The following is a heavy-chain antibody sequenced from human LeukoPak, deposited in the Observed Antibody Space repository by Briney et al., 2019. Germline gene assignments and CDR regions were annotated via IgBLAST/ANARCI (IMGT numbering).Heavy chain of an antibody. CDR3: ARAEPSALLAFDI. CDR1: GGSFSGYY. Sequence: SETLSLTCAVYGGSFSGYYWSWIRQPPGKGLEWIGEINHSGSTNYNPSLKSRVTISVDTSKNQFSLKLSSVTAADTAVYYCARAEPSALLAFDIWGQGTTVTVSS. D-gene: IGHD1-14*01. J-gene: IGHJ3*02. CDR2: INHSGST. V-gene: IGHV4-34*01.